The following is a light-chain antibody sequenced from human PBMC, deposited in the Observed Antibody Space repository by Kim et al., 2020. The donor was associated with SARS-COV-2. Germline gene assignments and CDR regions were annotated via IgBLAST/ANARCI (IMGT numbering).Light chain of an antibody. CDR2: RNN. V-gene: IGLV10-54*04. CDR1: NNDVGSQG. Sequence: QTATLTCTANNNDVGSQGATWLQQHQGHPPKLLSYRNNDRPSGISERFSASRSGDTASLTISGLQPEDEADYYCSAWDSRLTVWVFGGGTQLTVL. CDR3: SAWDSRLTVWV. J-gene: IGLJ3*02.